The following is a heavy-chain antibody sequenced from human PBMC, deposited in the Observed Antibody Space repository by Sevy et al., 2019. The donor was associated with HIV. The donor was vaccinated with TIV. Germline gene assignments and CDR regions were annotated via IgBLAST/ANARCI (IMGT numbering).Heavy chain of an antibody. V-gene: IGHV3-48*02. D-gene: IGHD1-1*01. CDR1: GFTFSSYS. CDR2: ISSSSSTI. CDR3: ARDGKRWVHTQDY. Sequence: GESLKISCAASGFTFSSYSMNWVRQAPGKGLESVSYISSSSSTIYYADSVKGLFTISGDNAKNSLYLQMNSLRDEDTAVYYCARDGKRWVHTQDYWGQGTLVTVSS. J-gene: IGHJ4*02.